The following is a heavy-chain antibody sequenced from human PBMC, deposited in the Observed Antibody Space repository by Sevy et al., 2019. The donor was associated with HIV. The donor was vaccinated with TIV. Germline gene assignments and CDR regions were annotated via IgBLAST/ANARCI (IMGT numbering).Heavy chain of an antibody. Sequence: GGSLRLSCAASGFTFSSYAMSWVRQAPGKGLEWVSAISGSGGRTYYADSVKGRFTISRDNSKNTLYLQMNSMRAEDTAVYYCAKAPNGYYGSGREGYYFDYWGQGTLVTVSS. CDR3: AKAPNGYYGSGREGYYFDY. CDR1: GFTFSSYA. V-gene: IGHV3-23*01. D-gene: IGHD3-10*01. J-gene: IGHJ4*02. CDR2: ISGSGGRT.